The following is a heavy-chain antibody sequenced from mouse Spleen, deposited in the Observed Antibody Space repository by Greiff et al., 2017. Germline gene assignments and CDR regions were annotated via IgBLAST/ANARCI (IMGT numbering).Heavy chain of an antibody. V-gene: IGHV1-80*01. D-gene: IGHD2-13*01. J-gene: IGHJ2*01. CDR2: IYPGDGDT. Sequence: VKLMESGAELVKPGASVKISCKASGYAFSSYWMNWVKQRPGKGLEWIGQIYPGDGDTNYNGKFKGKATLTADKSSSTAYMQLSSLTSEDSAVYFCARSEDYGDFFDYWGQGATLTVSS. CDR3: ARSEDYGDFFDY. CDR1: GYAFSSYW.